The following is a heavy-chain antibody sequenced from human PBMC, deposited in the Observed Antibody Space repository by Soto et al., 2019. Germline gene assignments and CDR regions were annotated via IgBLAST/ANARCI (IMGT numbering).Heavy chain of an antibody. J-gene: IGHJ4*02. CDR2: ISAYNGNT. CDR3: ARIYMVRGVTKIDY. CDR1: GYTFTSYG. D-gene: IGHD3-10*01. V-gene: IGHV1-18*01. Sequence: GASVKVSCKASGYTFTSYGISWVRQAPGQGLEWMGWISAYNGNTNYAQKLQGRVTMTTDTSTSTAYMELRSLRSDDTAVYYCARIYMVRGVTKIDYWGQGTLVTVSS.